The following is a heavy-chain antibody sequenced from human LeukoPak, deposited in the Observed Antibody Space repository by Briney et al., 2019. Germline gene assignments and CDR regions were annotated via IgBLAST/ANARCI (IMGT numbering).Heavy chain of an antibody. Sequence: PGGSLRLSCAASGFTFSSYSMNWVRQAPGKGLEWVSSISSSSSYIYYADSVKGRFTISRDNAKNSLYLQMNSLRAEDTAVYYCARGISSSCHCFDYWGQGTLVTVSS. CDR3: ARGISSSCHCFDY. CDR2: ISSSSSYI. CDR1: GFTFSSYS. V-gene: IGHV3-21*01. J-gene: IGHJ4*02. D-gene: IGHD6-13*01.